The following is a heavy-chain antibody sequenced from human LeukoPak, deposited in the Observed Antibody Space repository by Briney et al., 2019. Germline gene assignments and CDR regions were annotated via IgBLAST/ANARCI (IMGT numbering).Heavy chain of an antibody. D-gene: IGHD4-17*01. CDR1: GGSISSYY. Sequence: SETLSLTCTVSGGSISSYYWSWIRQPPGKGLEWIGYIYYSGSTNYNPSLKSRVTISVDTSKNQFSLKLSSVTAADTAVYYCARDRRTTVTSDPVPWYFDLWGRGTLVTVSS. V-gene: IGHV4-59*12. CDR3: ARDRRTTVTSDPVPWYFDL. J-gene: IGHJ2*01. CDR2: IYYSGST.